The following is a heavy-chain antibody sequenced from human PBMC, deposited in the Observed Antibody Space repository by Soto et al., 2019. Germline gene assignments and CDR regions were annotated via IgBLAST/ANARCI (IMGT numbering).Heavy chain of an antibody. J-gene: IGHJ3*01. D-gene: IGHD1-1*01. CDR3: ATWHEREHAYDV. Sequence: SETLSLTCSVSGYSVSSSDYYWAWIRQPPGKGLEWIGSMFYSGLTYYNPSLKSRVTLSVDTSKNQFSVRLNSVTAADTAVYYCATWHEREHAYDVWGQGTTVTVSS. CDR1: GYSVSSSDYY. CDR2: MFYSGLT. V-gene: IGHV4-39*01.